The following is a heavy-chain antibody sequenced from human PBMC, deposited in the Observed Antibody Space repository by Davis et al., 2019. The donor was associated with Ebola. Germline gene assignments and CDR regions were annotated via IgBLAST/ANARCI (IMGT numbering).Heavy chain of an antibody. CDR2: ISSSSTI. Sequence: PGGSLRLSCAASGFTFSSYSMNWVRQAPGKGLEWVSYISSSSTIYYADSVKGRFTISRDNAKNSLYLQMNSLRDEDTAVYYCARGGGYSYIWGQGTLVTVSS. J-gene: IGHJ4*02. D-gene: IGHD5-18*01. CDR3: ARGGGYSYI. V-gene: IGHV3-48*02. CDR1: GFTFSSYS.